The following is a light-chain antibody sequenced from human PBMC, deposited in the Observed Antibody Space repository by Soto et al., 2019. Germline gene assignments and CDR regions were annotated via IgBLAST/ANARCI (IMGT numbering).Light chain of an antibody. CDR2: AAS. CDR3: PQLNSYPRT. V-gene: IGKV1-9*01. Sequence: DIQLTQSPSFLSASVGDRVTITCRASQGISRYLAWYQQKPGKAPKLLIYAASTLQSGVPSRFSGSGSGTEFTLTISSLQPEDFVTYYCPQLNSYPRTFGQGTKMEIK. J-gene: IGKJ1*01. CDR1: QGISRY.